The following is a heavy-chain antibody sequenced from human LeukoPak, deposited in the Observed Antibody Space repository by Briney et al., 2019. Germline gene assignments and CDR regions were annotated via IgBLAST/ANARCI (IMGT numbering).Heavy chain of an antibody. J-gene: IGHJ4*02. CDR2: IKQDGSEE. CDR3: ARERGAAAGD. Sequence: GGSLTLSCAASGFTFSIYWMSWVRQARGKGREWVANIKQDGSEEYYVDSVKGRFTISRDNAKNSLYLQMNSLRAEDTAVYYCARERGAAAGDWGQGTLVTVSS. CDR1: GFTFSIYW. D-gene: IGHD6-13*01. V-gene: IGHV3-7*04.